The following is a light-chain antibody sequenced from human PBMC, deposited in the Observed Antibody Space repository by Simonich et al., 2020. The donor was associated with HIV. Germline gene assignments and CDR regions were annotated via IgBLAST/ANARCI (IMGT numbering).Light chain of an antibody. CDR2: CNR. V-gene: IGLV1-51*02. CDR1: SSNIGNNY. Sequence: QSVLTQPPSVSAAPGQKVTISCSGSSSNIGNNYVSWYQQLPGTAPKLLIYCNRNRPSGVPDRFSGSKSGTSASLAIAGLQAEDEADYYCATWDDSLSGPLFGGGTKLTVL. CDR3: ATWDDSLSGPL. J-gene: IGLJ2*01.